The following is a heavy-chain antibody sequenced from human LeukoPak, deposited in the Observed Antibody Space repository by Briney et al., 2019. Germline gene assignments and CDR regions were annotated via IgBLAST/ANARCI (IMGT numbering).Heavy chain of an antibody. Sequence: GMSLRLSCAASGLTFSNYGMHCVRQAPGKGLEWVAVVWYDGTNRYYADSVKGRFTISRDNSKNTLYLQMNSLRADDTAVYFCAKDCSGGSCSYFDYWGQGTLVTVSS. V-gene: IGHV3-33*06. CDR1: GLTFSNYG. CDR3: AKDCSGGSCSYFDY. D-gene: IGHD2-15*01. CDR2: VWYDGTNR. J-gene: IGHJ4*02.